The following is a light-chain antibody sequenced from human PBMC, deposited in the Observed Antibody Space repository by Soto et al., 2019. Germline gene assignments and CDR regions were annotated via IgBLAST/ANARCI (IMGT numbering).Light chain of an antibody. V-gene: IGKV3-20*01. CDR1: QSVSSSY. CDR2: GAS. J-gene: IGKJ4*01. CDR3: QQYDSSHLT. Sequence: EIVLTQSPGTLSLSPGERATLSCRASQSVSSSYLAWYQQKPGQAPRLLIYGASSRATGSPDRFSGSGSGTDFTLTISRLEPEDFAVYYCQQYDSSHLTFGGGTKVEIK.